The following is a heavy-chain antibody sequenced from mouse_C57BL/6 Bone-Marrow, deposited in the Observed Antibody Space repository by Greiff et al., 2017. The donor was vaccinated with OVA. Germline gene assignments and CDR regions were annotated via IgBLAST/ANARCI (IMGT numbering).Heavy chain of an antibody. Sequence: EVKLMESGPGMVKPSQSLSLTCTVTGYSITRGYDWHWIRHFPGNKLEWMGSISYSGSTNYNPSLKSPIPITHDTSKNHFFLKLNSVTTEDTATYCCARDGYPYYYAMDYWGQGTSVTVSS. V-gene: IGHV3-1*01. D-gene: IGHD2-2*01. CDR3: ARDGYPYYYAMDY. CDR1: GYSITRGYD. J-gene: IGHJ4*01. CDR2: ISYSGST.